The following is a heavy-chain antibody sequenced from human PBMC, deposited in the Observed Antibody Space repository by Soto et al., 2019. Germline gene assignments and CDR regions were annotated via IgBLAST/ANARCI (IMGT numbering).Heavy chain of an antibody. Sequence: QVQLVESGGGVVQPGRSLRLSCAASGFTFSSYGMHWVRQAPGKGLEWVAVIWYDGSNKYYADSVKGRFTISRDNSKNTLYLQMHSLRAEDTAVYYCARDLVRHCSGGSCYSGDYWGQGTLVTVSS. CDR1: GFTFSSYG. V-gene: IGHV3-33*01. J-gene: IGHJ4*02. CDR2: IWYDGSNK. CDR3: ARDLVRHCSGGSCYSGDY. D-gene: IGHD2-15*01.